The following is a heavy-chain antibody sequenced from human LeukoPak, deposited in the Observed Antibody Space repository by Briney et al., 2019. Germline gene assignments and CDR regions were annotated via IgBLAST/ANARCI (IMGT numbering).Heavy chain of an antibody. V-gene: IGHV3-48*02. CDR1: GFTFSSYS. CDR2: ISSSSSTI. CDR3: ARDGARYFDWLSLSGMDV. Sequence: PGGSLRLSCAASGFTFSSYSMNWVRQAPGKGLEWVSYISSSSSTIYYADSVKGRFTISRDNAKNSLYLQMNSLRDEETAVYYCARDGARYFDWLSLSGMDVWGQGTTVTVSS. J-gene: IGHJ6*02. D-gene: IGHD3-9*01.